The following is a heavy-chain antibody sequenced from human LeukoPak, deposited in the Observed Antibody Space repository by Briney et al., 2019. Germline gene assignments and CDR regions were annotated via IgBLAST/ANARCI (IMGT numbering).Heavy chain of an antibody. CDR1: GYSFVFFA. D-gene: IGHD3-10*01. Sequence: ASVKVSCKASGYSFVFFAISWVRQAPGQGLEWMGGIIPIFGTANYAQKFQGRVTITTDESTSTAYMELSSLRSEDTAVYYCARGPRDGSGSSYFQHWGQGTLVTVSP. J-gene: IGHJ1*01. CDR2: IIPIFGTA. CDR3: ARGPRDGSGSSYFQH. V-gene: IGHV1-69*05.